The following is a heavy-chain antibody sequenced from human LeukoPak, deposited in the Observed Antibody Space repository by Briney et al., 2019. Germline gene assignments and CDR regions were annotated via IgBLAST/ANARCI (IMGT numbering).Heavy chain of an antibody. CDR3: ARAGDYYDSSGYSPFDY. CDR1: GFTVSSNY. CDR2: IYSGGST. J-gene: IGHJ4*02. D-gene: IGHD3-22*01. V-gene: IGHV3-53*01. Sequence: TGGSLRLSCAASGFTVSSNYMSWVRQAPGKGLEWVSVIYSGGSTYYADSVKGRFTISRHNSKNTLYLQMNSLRAEDTAVYYCARAGDYYDSSGYSPFDYWGQGTLVTVSS.